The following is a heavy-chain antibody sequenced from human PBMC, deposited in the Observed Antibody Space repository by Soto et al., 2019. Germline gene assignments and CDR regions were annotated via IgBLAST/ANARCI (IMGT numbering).Heavy chain of an antibody. V-gene: IGHV3-23*01. D-gene: IGHD3-22*01. J-gene: IGHJ6*02. CDR1: GFTFSAYA. CDR2: ITGSGGST. CDR3: ARDQYYYDSSDYYYYGMDV. Sequence: GGSLRLSCTASGFTFSAYAMSWVRQTPGKGLEWVSGITGSGGSTYYADSVKGRFTISRDNSKNTLYLQMNSLRAEDTAVYYCARDQYYYDSSDYYYYGMDVWGQGTTVTVSS.